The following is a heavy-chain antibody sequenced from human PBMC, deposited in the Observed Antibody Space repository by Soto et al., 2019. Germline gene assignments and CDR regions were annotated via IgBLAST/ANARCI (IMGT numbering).Heavy chain of an antibody. CDR3: ARQGSGSNWLDP. CDR1: GYIFTVYY. V-gene: IGHV1-2*02. Sequence: QVQLVQSGAEVKKLGASVKVSCKASGYIFTVYYMHWVRQAPGQGLEWMGWINPNSGGTNYAQKFQGRVTMTRDTSIRTAYMELSRLRSDDTAVYYCARQGSGSNWLDPWGQGTLVTVSS. CDR2: INPNSGGT. D-gene: IGHD3-10*01. J-gene: IGHJ5*02.